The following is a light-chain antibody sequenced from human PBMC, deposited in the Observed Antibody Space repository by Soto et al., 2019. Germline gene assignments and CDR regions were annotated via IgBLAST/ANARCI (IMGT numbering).Light chain of an antibody. V-gene: IGKV1-5*01. CDR1: QSISSW. CDR3: QQYNSYSWT. Sequence: DIQMTQTPSTLSASVGDRVTITCRASQSISSWLAWYQQKPGKAPKLLIFDASSLESGVPSRFSGSGSGTEFTLTISSLQPDDFATYYCQQYNSYSWTFGQGTK. J-gene: IGKJ1*01. CDR2: DAS.